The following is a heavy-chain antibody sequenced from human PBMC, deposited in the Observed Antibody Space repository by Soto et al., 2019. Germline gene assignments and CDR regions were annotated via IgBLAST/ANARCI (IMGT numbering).Heavy chain of an antibody. CDR3: ARDLGSCSSTSCRPFDY. CDR1: GGSISTITW. CDR2: IYHSGST. J-gene: IGHJ4*02. D-gene: IGHD2-2*03. V-gene: IGHV4-4*02. Sequence: QVQLRESGPGLVKTSGTLSLTCAVSGGSISTITWWSWVRQPPGKGLQWIGEIYHSGSTNYNTSLKSRVTISVDKSKNQFSLELSSVTAADTAVYYCARDLGSCSSTSCRPFDYWGQGTLVTVSS.